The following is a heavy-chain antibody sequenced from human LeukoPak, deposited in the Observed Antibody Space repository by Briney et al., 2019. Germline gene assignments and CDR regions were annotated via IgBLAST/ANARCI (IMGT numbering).Heavy chain of an antibody. D-gene: IGHD6-6*01. J-gene: IGHJ4*02. V-gene: IGHV7-4-1*02. CDR1: GYTFTSYY. Sequence: ASVKVSCKASGYTFTSYYMHWVRQAPGQGLEWMGWINTNTGNPTYAQGFTGRFVFSLDTSVSTAYLQISSLKAEDTAVYYCASSSSVTNYWGQGTLVTVSS. CDR2: INTNTGNP. CDR3: ASSSSVTNY.